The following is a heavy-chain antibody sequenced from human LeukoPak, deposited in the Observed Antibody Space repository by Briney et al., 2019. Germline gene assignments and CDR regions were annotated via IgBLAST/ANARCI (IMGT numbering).Heavy chain of an antibody. D-gene: IGHD3-22*01. CDR1: GGSISSYY. Sequence: SETLSLTCTVSGGSISSYYWSWIRQPPGKGLEWIGYTYDSGSTNYHPSLKSRVPISVDTSKNQFSLKVSSVTAAETAVYYCASLTTADAFDIWGQGTMVTVSS. CDR3: ASLTTADAFDI. V-gene: IGHV4-59*01. CDR2: TYDSGST. J-gene: IGHJ3*02.